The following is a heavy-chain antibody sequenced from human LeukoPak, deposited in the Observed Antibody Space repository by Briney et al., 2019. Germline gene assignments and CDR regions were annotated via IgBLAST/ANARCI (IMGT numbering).Heavy chain of an antibody. Sequence: PSETLSLTCTVSGGSISSGDYYWSWIRQPPGKGLEWIGYVYYSGSTYYDPSLKSRVTISVDTSKNQFSLKLSSVTAADTAVYYCASYTMVNDYWGQGTLVTVSS. CDR2: VYYSGST. D-gene: IGHD3-10*01. CDR3: ASYTMVNDY. J-gene: IGHJ4*02. V-gene: IGHV4-30-4*01. CDR1: GGSISSGDYY.